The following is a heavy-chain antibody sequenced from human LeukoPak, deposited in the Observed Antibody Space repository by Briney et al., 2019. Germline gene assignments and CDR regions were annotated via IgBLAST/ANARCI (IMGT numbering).Heavy chain of an antibody. CDR2: ISCLGGST. Sequence: GGSLRLSCAASGFTFSSYAMRWVRQAPGKGLEGVSVISCLGGSTYYADSVKGRFAISRDNSKNTLWLQMNSLRADDTAIYYCARDVEARISAAGYFDYWGKGSLVTVS. D-gene: IGHD6-13*01. V-gene: IGHV3-23*01. J-gene: IGHJ4*02. CDR1: GFTFSSYA. CDR3: ARDVEARISAAGYFDY.